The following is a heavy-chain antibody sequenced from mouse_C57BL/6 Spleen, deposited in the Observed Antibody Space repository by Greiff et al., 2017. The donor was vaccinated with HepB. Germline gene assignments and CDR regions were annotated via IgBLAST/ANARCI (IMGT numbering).Heavy chain of an antibody. J-gene: IGHJ2*01. D-gene: IGHD1-1*01. CDR3: ARQPLGLLLFFDY. CDR2: INSDGGST. CDR1: EYEFPSHD. Sequence: LMESGGGLVQPGESLKLSCESNEYEFPSHDMSWVRKTPEKRLELVAAINSDGGSTYYPDTMERRFIISRDNTKKTLYLQMSSLRSEDTALYYCARQPLGLLLFFDYRGQGTTLTVSS. V-gene: IGHV5-2*01.